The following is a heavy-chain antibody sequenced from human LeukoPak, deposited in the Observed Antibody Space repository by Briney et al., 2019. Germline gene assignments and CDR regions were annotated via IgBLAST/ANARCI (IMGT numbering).Heavy chain of an antibody. CDR3: ATEPGIGYAFDI. D-gene: IGHD3-10*01. V-gene: IGHV3-7*01. J-gene: IGHJ3*02. Sequence: GGSLRLSCAVSGITFSNYWLSWVRQAPGKGLEWVANINPDGSENNYAHPLKGRFTISSDNAKNSLSLQMTSLRAEDMAVYYCATEPGIGYAFDIWGQGRMVAVCS. CDR2: INPDGSEN. CDR1: GITFSNYW.